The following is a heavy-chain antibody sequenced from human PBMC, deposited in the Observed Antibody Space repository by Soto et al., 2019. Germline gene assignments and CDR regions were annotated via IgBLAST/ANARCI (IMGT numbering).Heavy chain of an antibody. CDR1: GGTFSGYA. D-gene: IGHD2-2*01. Sequence: GASVKVSCKASGGTFSGYAISWVRQAPGQGLEWMGGIIPIFGTANYAQKFQGRVTITADESTSTAYMELSSLRSEDTAVYYCARDLGYCSSTSCLNWFDPWGQGTLVTVSS. CDR3: ARDLGYCSSTSCLNWFDP. J-gene: IGHJ5*02. CDR2: IIPIFGTA. V-gene: IGHV1-69*13.